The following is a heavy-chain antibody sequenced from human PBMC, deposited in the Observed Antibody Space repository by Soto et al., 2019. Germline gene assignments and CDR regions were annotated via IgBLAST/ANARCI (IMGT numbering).Heavy chain of an antibody. Sequence: SVKVSCKASGGTFSSYAISWVRQAPGQGLEWMGGIIPIFGTANYAQKFQGRVTITADESTSTAYMELSSLRSEDTAVYYCARGYYYDSSGSYVCTDYYYYGMDGGGQGTTVTGSS. V-gene: IGHV1-69*13. J-gene: IGHJ6*02. CDR3: ARGYYYDSSGSYVCTDYYYYGMDG. D-gene: IGHD3-22*01. CDR2: IIPIFGTA. CDR1: GGTFSSYA.